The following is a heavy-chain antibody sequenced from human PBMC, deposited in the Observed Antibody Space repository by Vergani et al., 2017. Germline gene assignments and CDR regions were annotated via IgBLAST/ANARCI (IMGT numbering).Heavy chain of an antibody. CDR2: IFSNDEK. Sequence: QWGAGLLKPSETLSLTCAVYGGSFSGYYWSWIRQPPGKGLEWLAHIFSNDEKSYSTSLKSRLTISKDTSKSQVVLTMTNMDPVDTATYYCAQISGGMVNDWFDPWGQGTLVTVSS. CDR3: AQISGGMVNDWFDP. J-gene: IGHJ5*02. V-gene: IGHV2-26*01. CDR1: GGSFSGYYW. D-gene: IGHD5-18*01.